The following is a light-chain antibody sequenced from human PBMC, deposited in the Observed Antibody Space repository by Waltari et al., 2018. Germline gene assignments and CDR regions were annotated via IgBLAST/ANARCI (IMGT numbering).Light chain of an antibody. CDR3: CSYAGSYTFVV. Sequence: QSALTRPRSVSGSPGQSVTISCTGTSSDVGGYNYLSWYQQHPGKAPKLMIYDASKRPSGVPDRFSGSKSGNTASLTISGLQAEDEADYYCCSYAGSYTFVVFGGGTKLTVL. CDR1: SSDVGGYNY. CDR2: DAS. V-gene: IGLV2-11*01. J-gene: IGLJ2*01.